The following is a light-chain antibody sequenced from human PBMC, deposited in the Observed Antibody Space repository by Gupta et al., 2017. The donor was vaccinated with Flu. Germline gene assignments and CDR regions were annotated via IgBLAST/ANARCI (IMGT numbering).Light chain of an antibody. V-gene: IGLV1-44*01. CDR1: SPNIGSNT. Sequence: QSALTQPPSASGTPGQGVTISCSGSSPNIGSNTVNWYQQFPGTAPKLLIHYNNQRPSGVPDRFSASKSGTSASLAISGLRSEDEADYYCAAWDNSLSGFVFGTLTKVTVL. CDR3: AAWDNSLSGFV. CDR2: YNN. J-gene: IGLJ1*01.